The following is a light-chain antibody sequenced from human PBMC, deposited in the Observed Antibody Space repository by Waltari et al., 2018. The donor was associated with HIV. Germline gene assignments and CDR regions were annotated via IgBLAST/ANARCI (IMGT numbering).Light chain of an antibody. J-gene: IGKJ4*01. CDR2: GAS. V-gene: IGKV3-15*01. CDR1: QSVSTN. CDR3: QQYSNWPLT. Sequence: EIVMTQSPATLSVSPGERATLSCRASQSVSTNLAWYQQKPSQAPRLLSYGASTRATGIPARFSGSGSGTDFTLTISSLQSEDFAIYFCQQYSNWPLTFGGGTKVEIK.